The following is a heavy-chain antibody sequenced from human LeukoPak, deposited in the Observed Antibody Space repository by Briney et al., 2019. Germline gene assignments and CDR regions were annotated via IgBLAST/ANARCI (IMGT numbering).Heavy chain of an antibody. J-gene: IGHJ5*02. D-gene: IGHD5-24*01. CDR1: GFTFSSSA. Sequence: HPGGSLRLSCAASGFTFSSSAMSWVRQAPGKGLEWVAAISDTGRLSYCADSVNGRFTISRDNSKNTLSLQMNSLRAADTAVYYCAKGGLRDSYSYASWGQGTLITVSS. CDR3: AKGGLRDSYSYAS. CDR2: ISDTGRLS. V-gene: IGHV3-23*01.